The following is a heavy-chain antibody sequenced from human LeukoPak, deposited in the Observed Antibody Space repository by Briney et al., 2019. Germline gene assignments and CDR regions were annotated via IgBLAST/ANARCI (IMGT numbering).Heavy chain of an antibody. CDR2: INPNSGGT. J-gene: IGHJ4*02. Sequence: ASVKVSCKASGYTFTGYYMHWVRQAPGQGLEWMGWINPNSGGTTYAQKFQGRVTMTRDTSISTAYMELSRLRSDDTAVYYCASRGMEGATTVDYWGQGTLVTVSS. D-gene: IGHD1-26*01. V-gene: IGHV1-2*02. CDR1: GYTFTGYY. CDR3: ASRGMEGATTVDY.